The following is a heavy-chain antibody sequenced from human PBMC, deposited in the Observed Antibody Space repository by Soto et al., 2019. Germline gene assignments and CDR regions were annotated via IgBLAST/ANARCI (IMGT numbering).Heavy chain of an antibody. Sequence: GGSLRLSCAASGFTFSSYAMHWVRKAPGKGLEWVAVISYDGSNKYYADSVKGRFTISRDNSKNTLYLQMNSLRAEDTAVYYCARGDSSGWYERNYYYYGMDVWGQGTTVTVSS. CDR3: ARGDSSGWYERNYYYYGMDV. V-gene: IGHV3-30-3*01. CDR1: GFTFSSYA. CDR2: ISYDGSNK. J-gene: IGHJ6*02. D-gene: IGHD6-19*01.